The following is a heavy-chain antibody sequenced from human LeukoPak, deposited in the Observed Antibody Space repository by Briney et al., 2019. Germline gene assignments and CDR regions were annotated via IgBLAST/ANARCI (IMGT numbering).Heavy chain of an antibody. J-gene: IGHJ5*02. V-gene: IGHV1-24*01. D-gene: IGHD5-12*01. Sequence: ASVKVSCKVSGYSLSDLPLQWVRQAPGQGLEWMGGFNPEHTETIYSQKFQGRVTLTEDTSTDTAYMELSSLRSEDTAMYFCAQQKAGYSGSPSWFDPWGQGTLVTVSS. CDR2: FNPEHTET. CDR1: GYSLSDLP. CDR3: AQQKAGYSGSPSWFDP.